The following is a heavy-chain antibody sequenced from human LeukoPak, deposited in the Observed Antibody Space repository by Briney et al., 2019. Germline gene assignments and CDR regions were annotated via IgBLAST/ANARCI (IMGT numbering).Heavy chain of an antibody. CDR1: GGSISSYY. CDR3: ARERTYCSSTSCWPPDAFDI. V-gene: IGHV4-4*07. D-gene: IGHD2-2*01. CDR2: IYTSGST. Sequence: PSETLSLTCTVSGGSISSYYWSWVRQPAGKGLEWVGRIYTSGSTNYNPSLKSRVSMSVDTSKHQFSLKLSSVTAADTAVYYCARERTYCSSTSCWPPDAFDIWGQGTMVTISS. J-gene: IGHJ3*02.